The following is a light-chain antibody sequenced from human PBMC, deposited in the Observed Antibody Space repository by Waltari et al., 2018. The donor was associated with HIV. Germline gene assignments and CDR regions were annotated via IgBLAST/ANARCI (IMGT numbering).Light chain of an antibody. CDR3: QQYYSTPRT. CDR2: WAS. J-gene: IGKJ1*01. CDR1: QRVLYNSNNKNY. V-gene: IGKV4-1*01. Sequence: DIVMTQSPDSLAVSLGERATINCKSSQRVLYNSNNKNYLAWYQQKSGQPPKLLIYWASTRESGVPDRFSGSGSGTDFTLTISNLQAEDVAVYYCQQYYSTPRTFGQGTKVEIK.